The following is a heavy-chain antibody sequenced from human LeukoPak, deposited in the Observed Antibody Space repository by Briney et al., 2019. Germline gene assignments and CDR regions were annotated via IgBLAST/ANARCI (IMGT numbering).Heavy chain of an antibody. D-gene: IGHD4-23*01. CDR2: IYYGGTN. Sequence: SETLSLTCTVTGGSISSWTYYWGWIRQPPGKGLEWIGTIYYGGTNYYNPSLKSRVTISVDTSKNQFSLNLNSVTAADTAVYYCAYGSNSAADHWGQGTLVTVSS. CDR3: AYGSNSAADH. J-gene: IGHJ4*02. V-gene: IGHV4-39*01. CDR1: GGSISSWTYY.